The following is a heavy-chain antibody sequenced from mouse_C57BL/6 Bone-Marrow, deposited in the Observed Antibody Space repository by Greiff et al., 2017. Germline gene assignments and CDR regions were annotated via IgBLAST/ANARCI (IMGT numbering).Heavy chain of an antibody. Sequence: QVHVKQPGAELVKPGASVKLSCKASGYTFTSYWMHWVKQRPGQGLEWIGMIHPNSGSTNYNEKFKSKATMTVDKSSSTAYMQLSSLTSEDSAVYYCALIDDYGSSYCYLDFWGKGTTLTVSS. CDR2: IHPNSGST. V-gene: IGHV1-64*01. CDR3: ALIDDYGSSYCYLDF. CDR1: GYTFTSYW. J-gene: IGHJ2*01. D-gene: IGHD1-1*01.